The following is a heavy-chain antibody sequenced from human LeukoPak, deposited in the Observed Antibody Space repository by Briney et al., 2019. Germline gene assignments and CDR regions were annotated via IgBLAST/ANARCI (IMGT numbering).Heavy chain of an antibody. Sequence: GESLKVSCKGSGYSFTSYWIGWVRQMPGKGLEWMGIIYPGDSDTRYSPSFQGRVTISADKSISTAYLQWSSLKASDTAMYYCARVQATDAFDIWGQGTMVTVSS. V-gene: IGHV5-51*01. CDR3: ARVQATDAFDI. CDR1: GYSFTSYW. CDR2: IYPGDSDT. J-gene: IGHJ3*02.